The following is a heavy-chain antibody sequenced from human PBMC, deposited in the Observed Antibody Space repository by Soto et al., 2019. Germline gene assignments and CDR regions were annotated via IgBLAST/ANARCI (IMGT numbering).Heavy chain of an antibody. V-gene: IGHV3-30*14. CDR2: ISYDGSNK. D-gene: IGHD3-10*01. CDR1: GFTFSSYA. J-gene: IGHJ5*02. CDR3: ARDMVSEIHPNWFAP. Sequence: QVQLVESGGGVVQPGRSLRLSCAASGFTFSSYAMHWVRQAPGKGLEWVAVISYDGSNKYYADSVKGRFTISRDNSKNTLDLQMKRLGAGDTAVHYCARDMVSEIHPNWFAPWGQGTLVTVSS.